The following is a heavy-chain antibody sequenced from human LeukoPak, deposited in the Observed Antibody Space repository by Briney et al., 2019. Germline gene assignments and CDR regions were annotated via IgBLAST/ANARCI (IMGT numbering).Heavy chain of an antibody. V-gene: IGHV4-59*08. J-gene: IGHJ6*03. Sequence: SETLSLTCTVSGCSISNYCLSWIRQPPGKGLEWIGYINYSGSTTYNPSLKSRVTISLDTSKNQFSLRLSSVTAADTAVYYCARLSGTYFSAVYYYYYYMDVWGKGTTVTVFS. CDR3: ARLSGTYFSAVYYYYYYMDV. CDR2: INYSGST. D-gene: IGHD3-10*01. CDR1: GCSISNYC.